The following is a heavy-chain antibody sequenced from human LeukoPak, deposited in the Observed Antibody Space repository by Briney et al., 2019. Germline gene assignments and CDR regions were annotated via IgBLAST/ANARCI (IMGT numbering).Heavy chain of an antibody. CDR3: AKAPVTTCSGAYCYPFDY. CDR2: ISVSGNT. J-gene: IGHJ4*02. V-gene: IGHV3-23*01. D-gene: IGHD2-21*01. CDR1: GFTLSSYV. Sequence: GGSLRLSCAASGFTLSSYVMSWVRQAPGKGLEWVSAISVSGNTYHADSVKGRFTISRDRSKNTLYLQMNRLRAEDAAVYYCAKAPVTTCSGAYCYPFDYWGQGTLVTVSS.